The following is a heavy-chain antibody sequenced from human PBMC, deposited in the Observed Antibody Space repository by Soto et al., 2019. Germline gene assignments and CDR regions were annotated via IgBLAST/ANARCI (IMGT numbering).Heavy chain of an antibody. CDR2: IYHSGST. CDR3: ARTWGSYRLNWFDP. J-gene: IGHJ5*02. V-gene: IGHV4-30-2*01. CDR1: GGSISSCGYS. D-gene: IGHD3-16*02. Sequence: SETLSLSCAVSGGSISSCGYSWSWIRQPRGKGLEWIGYIYHSGSTYYNPSLKSRVTISVDRSKNQFSLKLSSVTAADTAVYYCARTWGSYRLNWFDPWGQGTLVTVSS.